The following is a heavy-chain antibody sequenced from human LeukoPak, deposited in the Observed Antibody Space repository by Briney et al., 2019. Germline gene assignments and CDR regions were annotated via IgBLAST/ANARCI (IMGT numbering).Heavy chain of an antibody. V-gene: IGHV1-24*01. J-gene: IGHJ6*03. Sequence: ASVKVSCKVSGFTLADLSMHWVRQAPGKGLEWVGGFDRKNGDTIYAQRFRGRVTLTEDTSTGTASMELSSLSADDTAVYYCATGVYCATTTCPGYQHYYYFMDVWGKGTTVTVSS. CDR2: FDRKNGDT. CDR3: ATGVYCATTTCPGYQHYYYFMDV. D-gene: IGHD2-21*01. CDR1: GFTLADLS.